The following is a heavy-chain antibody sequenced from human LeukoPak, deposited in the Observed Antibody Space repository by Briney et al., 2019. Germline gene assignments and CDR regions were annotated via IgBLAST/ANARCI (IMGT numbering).Heavy chain of an antibody. CDR1: GFTFSSYA. D-gene: IGHD2-21*01. J-gene: IGHJ4*02. V-gene: IGHV3-48*04. Sequence: GSLRLSCAASGFTFSSYAMSWVRQAPGKGLEWVSFISSGGSTMYYADSVKGRFTISRDNAKNSLYLQMNSLRAEDTAVYYCARPIGVGYFDYWGQGTLVTVSS. CDR3: ARPIGVGYFDY. CDR2: ISSGGSTM.